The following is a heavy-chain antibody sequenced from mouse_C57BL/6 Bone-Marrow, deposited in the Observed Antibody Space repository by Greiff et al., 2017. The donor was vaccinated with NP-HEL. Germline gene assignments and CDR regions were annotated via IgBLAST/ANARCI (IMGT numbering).Heavy chain of an antibody. D-gene: IGHD4-1*02. Sequence: EVQLQQSGPELVKPGASVKMSCKASGYTFTDYNMHWVKQSHGKSLEWIGYINPNNGGTSYNQKFKGKATLTVNKSSSTAYMELRSLTSEDSAVYYCARSLNWDGGYYFDYWGQGTTLTVSS. CDR2: INPNNGGT. CDR3: ARSLNWDGGYYFDY. CDR1: GYTFTDYN. J-gene: IGHJ2*01. V-gene: IGHV1-22*01.